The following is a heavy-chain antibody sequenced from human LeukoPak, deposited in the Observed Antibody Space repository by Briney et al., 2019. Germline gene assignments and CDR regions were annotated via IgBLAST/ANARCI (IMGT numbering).Heavy chain of an antibody. J-gene: IGHJ4*02. CDR2: IYPGDSDT. D-gene: IGHD6-13*01. CDR1: GXSFTTYC. V-gene: IGHV5-51*01. Sequence: GESLKISFKGSGXSFTTYCIGWVRQMPGKDLEWMGIIYPGDSDTRYSPSFQGQVTISADKSISTAYLQWSSLKASDTAMYYCARHLTGYSSGWYDYWGQGTLVTVSS. CDR3: ARHLTGYSSGWYDY.